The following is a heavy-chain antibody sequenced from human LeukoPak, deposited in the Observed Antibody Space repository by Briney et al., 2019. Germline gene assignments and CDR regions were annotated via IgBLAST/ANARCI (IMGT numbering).Heavy chain of an antibody. V-gene: IGHV1-69*04. CDR3: ARATVYYYDSSGYRSPGLLDC. CDR1: GGTFSSYA. D-gene: IGHD3-22*01. Sequence: GASVKVSCKASGGTFSSYAISWVRQAPGQGLEWMGRIIPILGIANYAQKFQGRVTITADQSTSTAYMELNSLRSEDTPVYYCARATVYYYDSSGYRSPGLLDCWGQRTLVTDSP. J-gene: IGHJ4*02. CDR2: IIPILGIA.